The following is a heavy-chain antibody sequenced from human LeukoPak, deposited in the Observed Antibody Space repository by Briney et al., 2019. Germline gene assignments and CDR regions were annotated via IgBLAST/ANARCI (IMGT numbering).Heavy chain of an antibody. CDR2: ISGYNGNT. V-gene: IGHV1-18*01. Sequence: GASVTVSCKASVYTFTNYGITWVRQAPGQGLEWMGWISGYNGNTKYAQKLQGRVTMTTDTSTSTVDMELRSLRPDDTAVYYCARDGQSLPLDYWGQGTLVTVSS. J-gene: IGHJ4*02. CDR3: ARDGQSLPLDY. CDR1: VYTFTNYG. D-gene: IGHD6-19*01.